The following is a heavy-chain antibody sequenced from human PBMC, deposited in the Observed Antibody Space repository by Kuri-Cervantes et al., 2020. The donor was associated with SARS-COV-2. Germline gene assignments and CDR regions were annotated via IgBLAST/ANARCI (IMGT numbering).Heavy chain of an antibody. J-gene: IGHJ4*02. CDR3: AKDRVGGY. V-gene: IGHV3-23*01. D-gene: IGHD2-15*01. CDR2: ISGSGDTT. Sequence: GGSLRLSCAASGFTFSSYWMTWVRQAPGKGLDWVSSISGSGDTTYYADSVKGRFTISRDNSKNTLYLQMNSLIPEDTAVYYCAKDRVGGYWGQGTLVTVSS. CDR1: GFTFSSYW.